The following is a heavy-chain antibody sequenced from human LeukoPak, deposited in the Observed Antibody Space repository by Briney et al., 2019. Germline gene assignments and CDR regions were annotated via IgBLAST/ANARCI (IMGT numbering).Heavy chain of an antibody. CDR3: ARDRSQTPFDY. D-gene: IGHD6-13*01. J-gene: IGHJ4*02. Sequence: GGSLRLSCAASGFTFSSYGMHWVRQAPGEGLEWVAVIWYDGSNKYYADSVKGRFTISRDNSKNTLYLQMNSLRAEDTAVYYCARDRSQTPFDYWGQGTLVTVSS. V-gene: IGHV3-33*01. CDR1: GFTFSSYG. CDR2: IWYDGSNK.